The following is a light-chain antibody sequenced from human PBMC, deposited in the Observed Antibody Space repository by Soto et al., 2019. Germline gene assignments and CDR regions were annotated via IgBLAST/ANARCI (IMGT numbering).Light chain of an antibody. Sequence: EIVLTQSPGTLSLSPGERATLSCRASQSVTSSYLAWYQQKPGQAPRLLIYGASNRATGIPDRFSGSGSGTDFTLTLSRLEPEDFPVYYCQQYGTLRWYTFGQGTKLEIK. CDR1: QSVTSSY. CDR2: GAS. V-gene: IGKV3-20*01. J-gene: IGKJ2*01. CDR3: QQYGTLRWYT.